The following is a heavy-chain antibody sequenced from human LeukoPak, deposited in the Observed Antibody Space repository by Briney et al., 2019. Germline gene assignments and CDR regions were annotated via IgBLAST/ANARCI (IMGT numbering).Heavy chain of an antibody. D-gene: IGHD4-23*01. CDR1: GYSFTSYY. Sequence: VSVKVSCKASGYSFTSYYIHWVRQAPGQGLEWMGIINPSGGSTIYAQKFQGRVTMTRDMSTSTVYMELSSLRSEDTAVYYCARCGPFYGGPSEYYFDYWGQGTLVTVSS. J-gene: IGHJ4*02. CDR2: INPSGGST. V-gene: IGHV1-46*01. CDR3: ARCGPFYGGPSEYYFDY.